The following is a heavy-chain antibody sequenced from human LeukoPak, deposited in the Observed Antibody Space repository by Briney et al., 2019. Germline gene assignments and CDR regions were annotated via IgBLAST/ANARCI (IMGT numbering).Heavy chain of an antibody. Sequence: SVKVSCKASGYNFIIYGITWVRQAPGQGLEWMGGIIPIFGTANYAQKFQGRVTITADESTSTAYMELSSLRSEDTAVYYCASRSPSIVVVITFDAFDIWGQGTMVTVSS. D-gene: IGHD3-22*01. CDR2: IIPIFGTA. CDR3: ASRSPSIVVVITFDAFDI. J-gene: IGHJ3*02. V-gene: IGHV1-69*13. CDR1: GYNFIIYG.